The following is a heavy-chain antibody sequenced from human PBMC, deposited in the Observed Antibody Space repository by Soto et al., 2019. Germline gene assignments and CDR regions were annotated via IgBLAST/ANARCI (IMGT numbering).Heavy chain of an antibody. CDR3: ARNEQLVSRKGNWFDP. CDR1: GGSISSYY. CDR2: IYYSGST. J-gene: IGHJ5*02. D-gene: IGHD6-13*01. Sequence: SETLSLTCTVSGGSISSYYWSWIRQPPGKGLEWIGYIYYSGSTNYNPSLKSRVTISVDTSKNQFSLKLSSVTAADTAVYYCARNEQLVSRKGNWFDPWGQGTLVTVSS. V-gene: IGHV4-59*08.